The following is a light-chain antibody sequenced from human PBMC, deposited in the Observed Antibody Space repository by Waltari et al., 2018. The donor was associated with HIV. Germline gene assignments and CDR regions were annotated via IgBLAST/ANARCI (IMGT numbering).Light chain of an antibody. CDR2: KAS. Sequence: DIQMTQSPSSLSASVGDRVTVTCRASQSISNYLNWYQQKPGRAPKLLIYKASSLERGVPSRFSGSGSGTEFTLSISSLQPDDFATYYCQEYNSIAGYTYGQGTKLEVK. V-gene: IGKV1-5*03. CDR1: QSISNY. CDR3: QEYNSIAGYT. J-gene: IGKJ2*01.